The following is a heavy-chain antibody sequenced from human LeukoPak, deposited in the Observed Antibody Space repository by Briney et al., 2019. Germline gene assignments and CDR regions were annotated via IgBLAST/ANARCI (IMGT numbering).Heavy chain of an antibody. CDR2: IYHSGST. CDR3: ARVGQWSPFDY. Sequence: SETLSLTCAVSGYSISSGYYWGWIRQPPGKGLEWIGSIYHSGSTYYNPSLKSRVTISVDMSKNQFSLKLSSVTAADTAVYYCARVGQWSPFDYWGQGTLVTVSS. J-gene: IGHJ4*02. D-gene: IGHD6-19*01. CDR1: GYSISSGYY. V-gene: IGHV4-38-2*01.